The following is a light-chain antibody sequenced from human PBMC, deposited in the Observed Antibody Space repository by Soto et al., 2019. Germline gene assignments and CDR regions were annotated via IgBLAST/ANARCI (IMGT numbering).Light chain of an antibody. CDR3: QQYNNWPMWT. J-gene: IGKJ1*01. CDR2: GAS. Sequence: EIVLTQSPGTLSLSSGERATRSCRASQSVGSSYLAWYQQTPGQAPRLLIYGASTRATGIPARFSGSGSGTEFTLTISSLQSEDFAVYYCQQYNNWPMWTFGQGTKVDIK. CDR1: QSVGSSY. V-gene: IGKV3-15*01.